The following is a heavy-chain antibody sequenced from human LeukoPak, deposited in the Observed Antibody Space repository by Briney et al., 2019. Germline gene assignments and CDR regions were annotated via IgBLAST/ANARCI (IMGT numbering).Heavy chain of an antibody. Sequence: GGSLRLSCAASGFTFSSYAMSWVRQAPGKGLEWVSAISGSGGSTYYADSVKGRFTISRDNSKNTLYLQMNSLRAEDTAVYYCAKLRPDIVVVPAAVDYWGQGTLVTVSS. CDR1: GFTFSSYA. D-gene: IGHD2-2*01. CDR2: ISGSGGST. V-gene: IGHV3-23*01. J-gene: IGHJ4*02. CDR3: AKLRPDIVVVPAAVDY.